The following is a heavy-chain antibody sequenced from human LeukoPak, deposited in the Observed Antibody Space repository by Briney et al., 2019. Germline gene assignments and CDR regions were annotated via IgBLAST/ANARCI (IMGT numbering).Heavy chain of an antibody. D-gene: IGHD3-3*01. Sequence: GGSLRLSCAASGFTFSNAWMSWVRQAPGKGLEWVGRIKSKTDGGTTDYAAPVKGRFTISRDDSKNTLYLQMNSLKTEDTAVYYCTTESYYDFWSGYYGWAYWGQGTLVTVSS. CDR3: TTESYYDFWSGYYGWAY. V-gene: IGHV3-15*01. CDR2: IKSKTDGGTT. J-gene: IGHJ4*02. CDR1: GFTFSNAW.